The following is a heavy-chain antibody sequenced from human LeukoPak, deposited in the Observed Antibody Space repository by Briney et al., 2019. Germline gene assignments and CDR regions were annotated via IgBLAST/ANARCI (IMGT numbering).Heavy chain of an antibody. CDR3: AKDRDSVDTAMAPYYFDY. V-gene: IGHV3-53*01. CDR1: GFIVSNNY. CDR2: IYGGDTT. D-gene: IGHD5-18*01. J-gene: IGHJ4*02. Sequence: GGSLRLSCAASGFIVSNNYMSWVRQAPGKGLEWVSAIYGGDTTNYADSVKGRFTISRDNSKNTLYLQMNSLRAEDTAVYYCAKDRDSVDTAMAPYYFDYWGQGTLVTVSS.